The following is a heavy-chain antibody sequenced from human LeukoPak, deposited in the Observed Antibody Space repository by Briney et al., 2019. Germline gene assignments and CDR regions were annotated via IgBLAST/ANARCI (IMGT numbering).Heavy chain of an antibody. CDR1: GFTFSSYA. D-gene: IGHD3-10*01. J-gene: IGHJ4*02. CDR3: AKRVSFMVRGGKHFDY. Sequence: AGGSLRLSCAASGFTFSSYAMSWFRQAPGKGLEWVSAISGSGGSTYYADSVKGRFTISRDNSKNTLYLQMNSLRAEDTAVYYCAKRVSFMVRGGKHFDYWGQGTLVTVSS. V-gene: IGHV3-23*01. CDR2: ISGSGGST.